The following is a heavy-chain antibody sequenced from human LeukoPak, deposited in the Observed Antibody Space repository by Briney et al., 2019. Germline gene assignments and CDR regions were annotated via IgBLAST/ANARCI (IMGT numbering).Heavy chain of an antibody. CDR2: IYYTGSG. CDR1: GGSVSDYY. CDR3: ASRKLGNDY. V-gene: IGHV4-59*02. J-gene: IGHJ4*01. Sequence: KPSETLSLTCTVSGGSVSDYYWSWIRQSPGKGLEWIGYIYYTGSGSYNPSLRSRVTISADTSKNQFSLKLSSVTAADTAVYYCASRKLGNDYWGQGTLVTVSS. D-gene: IGHD7-27*01.